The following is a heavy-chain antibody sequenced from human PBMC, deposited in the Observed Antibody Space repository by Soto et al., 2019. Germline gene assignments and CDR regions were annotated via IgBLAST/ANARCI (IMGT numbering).Heavy chain of an antibody. CDR2: ISGGGSNT. Sequence: RSSLRLSCAASGLPFSSYVMSWVRQAPGKGLEWVSGISGGGSNTFYADSVKGRFTISRDNSKNTLLLQMNSLGAEDTAVYYCAKDSNKYSSSLRGRYFDYWGQGIGVTVSS. V-gene: IGHV3-23*01. CDR1: GLPFSSYV. J-gene: IGHJ4*02. D-gene: IGHD4-4*01. CDR3: AKDSNKYSSSLRGRYFDY.